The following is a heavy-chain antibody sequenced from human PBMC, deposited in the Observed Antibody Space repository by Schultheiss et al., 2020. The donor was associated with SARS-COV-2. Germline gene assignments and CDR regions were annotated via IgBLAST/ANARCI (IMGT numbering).Heavy chain of an antibody. CDR3: ARCGCGGDCYTYYFDY. CDR1: GGSISSYY. J-gene: IGHJ4*02. D-gene: IGHD2-21*02. V-gene: IGHV4-59*12. Sequence: SETLSLTCTVSGGSISSYYWSWIRQPPGKGLEWIGYIYYSGSTYYNPSLKSRVTISVDTSKNQFSLKLSSVTAADTAVYYCARCGCGGDCYTYYFDYWGQGTLVTVSS. CDR2: IYYSGST.